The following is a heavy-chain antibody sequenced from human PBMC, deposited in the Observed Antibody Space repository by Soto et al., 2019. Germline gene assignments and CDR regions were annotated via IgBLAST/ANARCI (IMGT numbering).Heavy chain of an antibody. V-gene: IGHV3-49*04. CDR2: XXSKAYGGTT. J-gene: IGHJ4*02. D-gene: IGHD3-16*01. CDR1: GFTFSTYV. CDR3: TRVKTTYYDYVWGSPLALYYFDY. Sequence: PGGSLRLSRAASGFTFSTYVMNWVRQAPGKGXXXXXXXXSKAYGGTTEYAASVKGRFTISRDDSKSIAYLQMNSLKTEDTAVYYCTRVKTTYYDYVWGSPLALYYFDYWGQGTLVTVSS.